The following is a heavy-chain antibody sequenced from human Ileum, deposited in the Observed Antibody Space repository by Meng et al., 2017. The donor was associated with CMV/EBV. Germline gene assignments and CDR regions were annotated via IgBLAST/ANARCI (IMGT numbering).Heavy chain of an antibody. Sequence: GESLKISCAASGFTFSNAWMNWVRQAPGKGLEWVGRIKTKTDDGTTDYAASVQGRFTISRDDSQSKVYLQMNSLKIEDTALYYCTTFYSSSSFWLDSWGQGTLVTVSS. CDR1: GFTFSNAW. CDR2: IKTKTDDGTT. D-gene: IGHD6-6*01. V-gene: IGHV3-15*01. J-gene: IGHJ5*01. CDR3: TTFYSSSSFWLDS.